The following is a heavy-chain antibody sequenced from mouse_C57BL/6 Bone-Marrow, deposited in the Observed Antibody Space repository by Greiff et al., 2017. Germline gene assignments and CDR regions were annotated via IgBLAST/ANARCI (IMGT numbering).Heavy chain of an antibody. CDR1: GYTFTSYW. J-gene: IGHJ2*01. Sequence: VQLQQPGAELVKPGASVKLSCKASGYTFTSYWMHWVKQRPGQGLEWIGMIHPNSGSTNYNEKFKSKATLTVDNSSSTAYMQLISLTSEDSAVYYCARWGPHFDYWGQGTTLTVSS. D-gene: IGHD3-3*01. CDR3: ARWGPHFDY. CDR2: IHPNSGST. V-gene: IGHV1-64*01.